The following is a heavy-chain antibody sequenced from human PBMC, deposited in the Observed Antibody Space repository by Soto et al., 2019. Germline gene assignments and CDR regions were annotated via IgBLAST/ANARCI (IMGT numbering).Heavy chain of an antibody. CDR1: GFTLSGYA. CDR2: ISSNGVGT. CDR3: ARRARPDFYYMDV. Sequence: GGSLRLSCSACGFTLSGYAMDWVRQAPGKGLEYVSGISSNGVGTYYANSVQGRFTISRDNSKNTVYLQMGSLRPEDMAVYYCARRARPDFYYMDVWGKGTTVTVSS. J-gene: IGHJ6*03. V-gene: IGHV3-64*01. D-gene: IGHD6-6*01.